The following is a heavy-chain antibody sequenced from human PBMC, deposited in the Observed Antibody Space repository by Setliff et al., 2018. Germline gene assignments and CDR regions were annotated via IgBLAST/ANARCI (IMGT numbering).Heavy chain of an antibody. CDR1: GFTFSNCW. CDR3: ARDPGWRTLFYYYYYMDV. CDR2: IKQDGSEK. J-gene: IGHJ6*03. Sequence: GGSLRLSCAASGFTFSNCWMSWVRQAPGKGLEWVANIKQDGSEKDYVDSVKGRLTISRDNAKNSLYLQMNSLRAEDTAVYYCARDPGWRTLFYYYYYMDVWGKGTTVTVSS. D-gene: IGHD3-3*01. V-gene: IGHV3-7*01.